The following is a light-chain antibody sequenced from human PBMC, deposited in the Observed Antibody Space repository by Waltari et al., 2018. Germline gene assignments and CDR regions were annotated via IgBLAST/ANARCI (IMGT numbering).Light chain of an antibody. Sequence: DIQMTQSPSSVSASVGDRVTITCWASQDIGRSLAWYQHRPGQAPKLLIYATSSLQSGVPSRFSGSGSVTYFSLTISSLQPEDFATYYCQQGNSFPLTFGGGTKVAIK. J-gene: IGKJ4*01. CDR2: ATS. CDR3: QQGNSFPLT. V-gene: IGKV1-12*01. CDR1: QDIGRS.